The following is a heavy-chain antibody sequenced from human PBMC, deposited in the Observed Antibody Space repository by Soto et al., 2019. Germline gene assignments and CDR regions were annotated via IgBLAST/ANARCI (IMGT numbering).Heavy chain of an antibody. D-gene: IGHD2-2*03. CDR3: AKADGYCSSTSCPTYYFDY. V-gene: IGHV3-30*18. Sequence: GGSLRLSCVASGFTFSSYGIHWVRQAPGKGLAWVAVISYDGGNKYYADSVKGRSTISRDNSKNTLYLQMNSLRAEDTAVYYCAKADGYCSSTSCPTYYFDYWGQGTLVTVSS. CDR1: GFTFSSYG. J-gene: IGHJ4*02. CDR2: ISYDGGNK.